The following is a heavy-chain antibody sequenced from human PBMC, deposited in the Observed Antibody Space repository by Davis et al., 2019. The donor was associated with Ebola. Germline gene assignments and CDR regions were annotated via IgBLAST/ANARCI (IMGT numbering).Heavy chain of an antibody. CDR1: VITFSSYA. CDR3: ARQYNDCTNGVCYTLIYYYYGMDV. V-gene: IGHV3-23*01. Sequence: GESLKISCADSVITFSSYAMTWVRQAPGKGLEWVSAISGSGGTTYYAGSVKGRFTVSRDNSKNTLYLQMNSLRAEDTAVYYCARQYNDCTNGVCYTLIYYYYGMDVWGKGTTVTVSS. CDR2: ISGSGGTT. D-gene: IGHD2-8*01. J-gene: IGHJ6*04.